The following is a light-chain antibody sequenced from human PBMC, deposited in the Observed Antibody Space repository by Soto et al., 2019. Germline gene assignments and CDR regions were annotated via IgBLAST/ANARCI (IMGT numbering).Light chain of an antibody. CDR3: QQYYRPWT. CDR1: QSVLYSSNNKKY. CDR2: WAS. V-gene: IGKV4-1*01. Sequence: DIVMTQSPDSLAVSLGERATINCKSSQSVLYSSNNKKYLAWYQQKPGQPPKLLIYWASTRESGVPERFSGSGSGTDFTLTISSLQAEDVAVYYCQQYYRPWTFGQGTKVEIK. J-gene: IGKJ1*01.